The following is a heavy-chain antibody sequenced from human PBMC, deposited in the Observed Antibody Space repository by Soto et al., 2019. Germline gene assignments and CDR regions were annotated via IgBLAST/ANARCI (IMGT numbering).Heavy chain of an antibody. CDR2: ISYDGSNK. CDR3: AKDRGRGSSWYRGYYYYGMDV. D-gene: IGHD6-13*01. CDR1: GFTFSSYG. J-gene: IGHJ6*02. V-gene: IGHV3-30*18. Sequence: SLRLSCAASGFTFSSYGMHWVRQAPGKGLEWVAVISYDGSNKYYADSVKGRFTISRDNSKNTLYLQMNSLRAEDTAVYYCAKDRGRGSSWYRGYYYYGMDVWGQGTKVTVSS.